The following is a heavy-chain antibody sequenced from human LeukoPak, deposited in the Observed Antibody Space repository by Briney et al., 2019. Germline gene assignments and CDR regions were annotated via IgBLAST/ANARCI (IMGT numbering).Heavy chain of an antibody. CDR2: ISAYNGNT. CDR3: ARVYNWNDYYYYYYGMDV. D-gene: IGHD1-1*01. J-gene: IGHJ6*02. Sequence: EASVKVSCKASGYTFTSYGISWVRQAPGQGLEWMGWISAYNGNTNYAQKLQGRVTMTTDTSTSTAYMELRSLRSDDTAVYYCARVYNWNDYYYYYYGMDVWGQGTTVTVSS. CDR1: GYTFTSYG. V-gene: IGHV1-18*01.